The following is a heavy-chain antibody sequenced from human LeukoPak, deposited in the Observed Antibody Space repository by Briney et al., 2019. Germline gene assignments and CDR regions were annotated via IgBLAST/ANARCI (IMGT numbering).Heavy chain of an antibody. Sequence: NPSETLSLTCTVSGGSISSYYWSWIRRPPGKRLEWIGYIYYSGSTNYNPSLKSRVTISVDTSKNQFSLKPSSVTAADTAVYYCARGRGAAGTWGQGTLVTVSS. CDR1: GGSISSYY. CDR2: IYYSGST. CDR3: ARGRGAAGT. D-gene: IGHD6-13*01. J-gene: IGHJ5*02. V-gene: IGHV4-59*01.